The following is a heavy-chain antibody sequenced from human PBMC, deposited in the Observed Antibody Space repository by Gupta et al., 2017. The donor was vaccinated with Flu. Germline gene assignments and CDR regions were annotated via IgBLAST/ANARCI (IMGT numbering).Heavy chain of an antibody. CDR3: ARDYDSDGYKYDY. V-gene: IGHV3-48*01. CDR2: IRSTGGDI. D-gene: IGHD3-22*01. J-gene: IGHJ4*01. Sequence: FSSYSMNWVRQAPGKGLEWLSYIRSTGGDIYYADSVKGRFTISRDNARNSLYLQMSRLRAEDTAVYYCARDYDSDGYKYDYWGQGTLVTVSS. CDR1: FSSYS.